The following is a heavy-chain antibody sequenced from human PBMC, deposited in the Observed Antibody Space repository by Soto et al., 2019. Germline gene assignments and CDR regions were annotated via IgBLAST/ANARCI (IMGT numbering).Heavy chain of an antibody. CDR1: GDSINSDNYY. D-gene: IGHD3-9*01. Sequence: PSETLSLTYSVSGDSINSDNYYWGWIRQPPGKGLEWIGSTYYRGNTYYNPSLKTRVTISLDKSKSQFSLKLNSVTAADSAVYFCARLEGLATISYYFDYWGQGTLVTVSS. CDR3: ARLEGLATISYYFDY. V-gene: IGHV4-39*01. CDR2: TYYRGNT. J-gene: IGHJ4*02.